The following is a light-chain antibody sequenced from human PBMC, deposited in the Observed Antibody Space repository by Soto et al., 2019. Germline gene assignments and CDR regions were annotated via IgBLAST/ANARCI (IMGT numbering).Light chain of an antibody. V-gene: IGKV1-33*01. CDR1: QAINNY. CDR2: DAS. CDR3: QQYDNLPLT. Sequence: DIQMTQSPSSLSASVGDRVTITCQASQAINNYLNWYQQKPGKAPKLLIYDASNLKTGVPSRFSGSGSGTDFTFTISSLQPEDIATYYCQQYDNLPLTFGGGTKVEIK. J-gene: IGKJ4*01.